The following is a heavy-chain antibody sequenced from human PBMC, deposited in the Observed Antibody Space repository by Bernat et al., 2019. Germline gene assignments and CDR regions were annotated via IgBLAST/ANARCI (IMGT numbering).Heavy chain of an antibody. CDR2: ISSSGSTI. Sequence: EVQLVESGGGLVQPGGSLRLSCAASGFTFSSYEMNWVRQAPGKGLEGVSYISSSGSTIYYAESVKGRLTISRDNAKNSLYLQMNSLRAEDTAVYYCGMADKRYYFDYWGQGTLVTVSA. D-gene: IGHD2-8*01. CDR1: GFTFSSYE. V-gene: IGHV3-48*03. CDR3: GMADKRYYFDY. J-gene: IGHJ4*02.